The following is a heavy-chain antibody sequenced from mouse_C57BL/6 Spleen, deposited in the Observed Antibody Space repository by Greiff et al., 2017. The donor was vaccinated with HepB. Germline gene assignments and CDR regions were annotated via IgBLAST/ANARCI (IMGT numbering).Heavy chain of an antibody. CDR1: GFTFSDYG. CDR2: ISSGSSTI. Sequence: DVKLVESGGGLVKPGGSLKLSCAASGFTFSDYGMHWVRQAPEKGLEWVAYISSGSSTIYYADTVKGRFTISRDNAKNTLFLQMTSLRSEDTAMYYCARPDPGYYYAMDYWGQGTSVTVSS. J-gene: IGHJ4*01. V-gene: IGHV5-17*01. CDR3: ARPDPGYYYAMDY.